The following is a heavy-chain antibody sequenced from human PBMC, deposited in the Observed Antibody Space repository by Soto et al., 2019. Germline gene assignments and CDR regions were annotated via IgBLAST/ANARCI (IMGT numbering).Heavy chain of an antibody. CDR3: AKDIAAAGTGGYFDY. CDR2: ISGSGGST. V-gene: IGHV3-23*01. D-gene: IGHD6-13*01. CDR1: GFTFSSYA. J-gene: IGHJ4*02. Sequence: LRLSCAASGFTFSSYAMSWVRQAPGKGLEWVSAISGSGGSTYYADSVKGRFTISRDNSKNTLYLQMNSLRAEDTAVYYCAKDIAAAGTGGYFDYWGQGTLVTVSS.